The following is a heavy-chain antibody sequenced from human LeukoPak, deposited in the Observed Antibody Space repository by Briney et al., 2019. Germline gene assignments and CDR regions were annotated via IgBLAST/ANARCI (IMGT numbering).Heavy chain of an antibody. CDR2: ISSSGSTI. CDR3: ARDRGAYAREY. CDR1: RFTFSSYE. J-gene: IGHJ4*02. V-gene: IGHV3-48*03. Sequence: GGSLRLSCAASRFTFSSYEMNWVRQAPGKGLEWVSYISSSGSTIYYADSVKGRFTISRDNAKNSLYLQMNSLRVEDTAVYYCARDRGAYAREYWGQGTLVTVSS. D-gene: IGHD5-24*01.